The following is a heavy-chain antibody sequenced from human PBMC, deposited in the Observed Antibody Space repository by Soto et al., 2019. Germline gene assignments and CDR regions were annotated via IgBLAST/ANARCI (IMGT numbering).Heavy chain of an antibody. CDR2: IWYDGSNK. V-gene: IGHV3-33*01. J-gene: IGHJ6*02. CDR3: ARDQDDPRYYYYGMDV. CDR1: GXTFSSYG. D-gene: IGHD1-1*01. Sequence: LRLSCAASGXTFSSYGMHWVRQAPGKGLEWVAVIWYDGSNKYYADSVKGRFTISRDNSKNTLYLQMNSLRAEDTAVYYCARDQDDPRYYYYGMDVWGQGTTVTVSS.